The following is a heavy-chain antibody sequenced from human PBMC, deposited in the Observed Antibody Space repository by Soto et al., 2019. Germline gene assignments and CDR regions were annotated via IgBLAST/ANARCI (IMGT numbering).Heavy chain of an antibody. V-gene: IGHV4-59*08. CDR1: RGSISTYY. Sequence: PSETLSLTCTVSRGSISTYYWSWIWQPPGKGLECIGYIYYNGNTNYNPSLKSRVTISVDTSKNQFTLNLDSVTAADTAMYYCARHATRSYDYWGQGTLVTVSS. CDR2: IYYNGNT. CDR3: ARHATRSYDY. J-gene: IGHJ4*02.